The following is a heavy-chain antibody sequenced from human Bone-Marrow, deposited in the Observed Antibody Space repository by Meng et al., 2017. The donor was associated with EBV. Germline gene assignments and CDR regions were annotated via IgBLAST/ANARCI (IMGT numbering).Heavy chain of an antibody. Sequence: QGRVVQPWAEVKKPGSSVKVSCKASGGTFSSYAISWVRQAPGQGLEWMGGIIPIFGTANYAQKFQGRVTITADESTSTAYMELSSLRSEDTAVYYCAREQLEGTVATNRPFDYWGQGTLVTVSS. D-gene: IGHD4-23*01. CDR1: GGTFSSYA. CDR2: IIPIFGTA. V-gene: IGHV1-69*01. CDR3: AREQLEGTVATNRPFDY. J-gene: IGHJ4*02.